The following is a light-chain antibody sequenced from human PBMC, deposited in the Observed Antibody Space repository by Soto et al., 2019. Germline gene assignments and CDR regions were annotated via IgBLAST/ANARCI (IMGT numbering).Light chain of an antibody. CDR1: QSISNY. J-gene: IGKJ2*01. CDR3: QRSYSTPYT. Sequence: DIQMTQSPSSLSASVGDRVTITCRARQSISNYLNWYQQKPAKAPKILMYAASSMQNGAPSKFSGSGSGTDFSLTISSLQPEDFATYYCQRSYSTPYTFGQRPKLEVK. CDR2: AAS. V-gene: IGKV1-39*01.